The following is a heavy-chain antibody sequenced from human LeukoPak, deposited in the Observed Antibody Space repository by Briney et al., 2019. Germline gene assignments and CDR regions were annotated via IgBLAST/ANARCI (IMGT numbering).Heavy chain of an antibody. D-gene: IGHD3-10*01. CDR2: IIPILGIA. CDR1: GGTFSSYT. CDR3: AREVTLVRGVIITPYLDY. V-gene: IGHV1-69*04. J-gene: IGHJ4*02. Sequence: SVKVSCKASGGTFSSYTISWVRQAPGQGLEWMGRIIPILGIANYAQKFQGRVTITADKSTSTAYMELSSLRSEDTAVYYCAREVTLVRGVIITPYLDYWGQGTLVTVSS.